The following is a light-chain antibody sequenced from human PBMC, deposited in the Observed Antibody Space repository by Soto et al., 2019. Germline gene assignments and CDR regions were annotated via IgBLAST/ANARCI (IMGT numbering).Light chain of an antibody. Sequence: DRQVSRSRWTLSPSVGDRVTLTRRASQSITSRLAWYQQKPGKAPKLLIDAASSLQSGVPSRFSGSGSGTDFTLTISSLQPEDVVPYYCQQTYCTLITFGQGTILEI. V-gene: IGKV1-39*01. CDR2: AAS. CDR1: QSITSR. J-gene: IGKJ5*01. CDR3: QQTYCTLIT.